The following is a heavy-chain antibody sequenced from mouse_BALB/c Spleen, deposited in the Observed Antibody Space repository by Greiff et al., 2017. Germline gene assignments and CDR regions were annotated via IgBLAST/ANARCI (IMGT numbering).Heavy chain of an antibody. Sequence: EVKLMESGPELEKPGASVKISCKASGYSFTGYNMNWVKQSNGKSLEWIGNIDPYYGGTSYNQKFKGKATLTVAKSSSTAYMQLKSLTSEDSAVYYCARWRYYDYDAYAMDYWGQGTSVTVSS. J-gene: IGHJ4*01. CDR1: GYSFTGYN. D-gene: IGHD2-4*01. V-gene: IGHV1-39*01. CDR3: ARWRYYDYDAYAMDY. CDR2: IDPYYGGT.